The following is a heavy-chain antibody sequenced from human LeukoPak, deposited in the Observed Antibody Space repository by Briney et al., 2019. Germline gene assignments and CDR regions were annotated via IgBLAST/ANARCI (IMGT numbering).Heavy chain of an antibody. CDR2: ISGSGGST. V-gene: IGHV3-23*01. J-gene: IGHJ2*01. Sequence: PGGSLRLSCAASGFTFSSYAMSWVRQAPGKGLEWVSAISGSGGSTYYADSVKGRFTISRDNSKNTLYLQMNSLRAEDTAVYYCARKPTPLPDAYWYFDLRGRGTLVTVSS. CDR3: ARKPTPLPDAYWYFDL. CDR1: GFTFSSYA.